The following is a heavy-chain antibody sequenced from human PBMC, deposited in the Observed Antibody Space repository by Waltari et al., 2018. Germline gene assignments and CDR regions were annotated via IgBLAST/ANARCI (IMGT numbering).Heavy chain of an antibody. J-gene: IGHJ6*04. D-gene: IGHD6-13*01. CDR1: AGPISSYY. V-gene: IGHV4-59*01. CDR2: IYYSGST. Sequence: QVQLQESGPGLVKPSATLPPTCPLSAGPISSYYASWVRQPPGQGLEWIGYIYYSGSTNYNPSLKSRVTISVDTSKNQFSLKLSSVTAADTAVYYCARVEGSSWSLDVWGKGTTVTISS. CDR3: ARVEGSSWSLDV.